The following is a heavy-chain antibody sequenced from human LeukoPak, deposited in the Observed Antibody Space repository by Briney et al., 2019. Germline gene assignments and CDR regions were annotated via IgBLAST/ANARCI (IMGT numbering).Heavy chain of an antibody. Sequence: SETLSLTRTVSGYSISSGYYLGWVRPPPRKGLEWIGSIYHSGSTYYNPSLKSRVTISVDTSKNQFSLKLSSVTAADTAVYYCASPIYGSGSYYPDYWGQGTLVTVSS. V-gene: IGHV4-38-2*02. J-gene: IGHJ4*02. CDR2: IYHSGST. CDR3: ASPIYGSGSYYPDY. CDR1: GYSISSGYY. D-gene: IGHD3-10*01.